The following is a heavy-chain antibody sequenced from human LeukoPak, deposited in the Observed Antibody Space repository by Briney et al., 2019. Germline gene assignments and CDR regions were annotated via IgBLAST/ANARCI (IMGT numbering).Heavy chain of an antibody. D-gene: IGHD3-22*01. CDR1: GGTFSSYA. CDR3: ARAGHDSSGYYLGVDY. V-gene: IGHV1-69*13. CDR2: IIPIFGTA. J-gene: IGHJ4*02. Sequence: ASVKVSCKASGGTFSSYAISWVRQAPGQGLEWMGGIIPIFGTANYAQKFQGRVTITADESTSTAYMELSSLGSEDTAVYYCARAGHDSSGYYLGVDYWGQGTLVTVSS.